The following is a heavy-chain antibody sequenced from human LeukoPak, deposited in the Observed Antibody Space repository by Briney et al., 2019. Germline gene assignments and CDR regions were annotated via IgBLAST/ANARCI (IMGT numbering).Heavy chain of an antibody. CDR3: ARGDLETPLPGDYFDS. V-gene: IGHV3-74*01. D-gene: IGHD2-15*01. CDR1: RFTFFNYW. J-gene: IGHJ4*02. CDR2: ISSDGSST. Sequence: GGSLRLSCAASRFTFFNYWMHWVRQAPGKGLVWVSHISSDGSSTDYADSVKGRFTISRDNAKNTLYLQMNSLRAEDTAVYYCARGDLETPLPGDYFDSWGQGTLVTVSS.